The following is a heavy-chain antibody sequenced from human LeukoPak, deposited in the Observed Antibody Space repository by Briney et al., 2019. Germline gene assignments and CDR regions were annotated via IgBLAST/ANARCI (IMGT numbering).Heavy chain of an antibody. CDR1: GYTFTSYA. CDR3: ARAHDYGGEPPSY. Sequence: SVKVSCKASGYTFTSYAISWVRQAPGQGLEWMGGIIPIFGTANYAQKFQGRVTITADKSTSTAYMELSSLRSEDTAVYYCARAHDYGGEPPSYWGQGTLVTVSS. V-gene: IGHV1-69*06. CDR2: IIPIFGTA. D-gene: IGHD4-23*01. J-gene: IGHJ4*02.